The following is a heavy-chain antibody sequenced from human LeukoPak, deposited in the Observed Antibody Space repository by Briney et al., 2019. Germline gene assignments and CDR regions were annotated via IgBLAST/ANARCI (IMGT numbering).Heavy chain of an antibody. Sequence: PGGSLRLSCTASGFTFSSYSMNWVRQAPGKGLEWVSSISSSSSYIYYADSVKGRFTISRDNAKNSLYLQMNSLRAEDTAVYYCARVRIQLWLPENDYWGQGTLVTVSS. CDR3: ARVRIQLWLPENDY. J-gene: IGHJ4*02. D-gene: IGHD5-18*01. CDR2: ISSSSSYI. V-gene: IGHV3-21*01. CDR1: GFTFSSYS.